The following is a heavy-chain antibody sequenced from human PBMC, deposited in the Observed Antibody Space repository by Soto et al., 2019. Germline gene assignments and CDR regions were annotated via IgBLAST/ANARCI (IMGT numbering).Heavy chain of an antibody. D-gene: IGHD5-12*01. CDR1: GFTFSSYA. J-gene: IGHJ6*02. CDR2: ISYDGSNK. Sequence: GGSLRLSCAASGFTFSSYAMHWVRQAPGKGLEWVAVISYDGSNKYYAESVKGRFTISRDNSKNTLYLQMNSLRAEDTVVYYCARDYYRFNSGYGFSMDVWGQGTTVTVSS. V-gene: IGHV3-30-3*01. CDR3: ARDYYRFNSGYGFSMDV.